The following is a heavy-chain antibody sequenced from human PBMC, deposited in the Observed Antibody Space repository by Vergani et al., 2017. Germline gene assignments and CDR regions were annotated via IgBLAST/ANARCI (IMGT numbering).Heavy chain of an antibody. CDR3: ARELGSYDSSPGY. CDR1: GFTFSSYS. D-gene: IGHD3-22*01. Sequence: EVQLVESGGGLVQPGGSLRLSCAASGFTFSSYSMNWVRQAPGKGLEWVSYISSSSSTIYYADSVKGRFTISRDNAKNSLYLQMNSLRAEDTAVYYCARELGSYDSSPGYWGQGTLVTVSS. V-gene: IGHV3-48*01. J-gene: IGHJ4*02. CDR2: ISSSSSTI.